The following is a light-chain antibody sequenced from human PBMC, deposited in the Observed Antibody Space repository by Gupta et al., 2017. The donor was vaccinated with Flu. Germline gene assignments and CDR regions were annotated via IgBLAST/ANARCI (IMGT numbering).Light chain of an antibody. J-gene: IGKJ1*01. Sequence: DAVMNQSPLSLPVTLGQPASISCRSSESLVDSDGDSYVSWFHQRPGQSPRRLIYKASNRDSGVPDRISGSGSGTDFTLTISRLEAEDVGVYYCKHSKRCPWTFGQGTKVEI. CDR3: KHSKRCPWT. V-gene: IGKV2-30*01. CDR2: KAS. CDR1: ESLVDSDGDSY.